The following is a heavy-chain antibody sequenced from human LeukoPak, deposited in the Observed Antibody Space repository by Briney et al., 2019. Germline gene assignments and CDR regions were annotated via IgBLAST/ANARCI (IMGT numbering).Heavy chain of an antibody. V-gene: IGHV3-74*01. CDR1: GFTFSSYW. J-gene: IGHJ4*02. D-gene: IGHD3-22*01. CDR3: VREGSFYDSSGLDY. CDR2: INSDGSST. Sequence: GGSLSLSCAASGFTFSSYWMHWVRQAPGKGLVWVSRINSDGSSTSYADSVKGRFTISRDNSKNTLYLQMNSLRAEDTAVYYCVREGSFYDSSGLDYWGQGTLVTVSS.